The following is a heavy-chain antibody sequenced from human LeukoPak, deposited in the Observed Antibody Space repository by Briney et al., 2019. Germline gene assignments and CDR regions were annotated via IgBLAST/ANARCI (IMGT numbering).Heavy chain of an antibody. CDR2: IYYSGST. D-gene: IGHD1-26*01. CDR1: GGSISSGSYY. Sequence: ASETLSLTCTVSGGSISSGSYYWTWIRQPAGKGLEWIASIYYSGSTYYNPSLKSRVTISVDTSKNQLSLKLSSLTAADTAVYYCARHEYSGSYYGLSWFDPWGQGTLVTVSS. J-gene: IGHJ5*02. CDR3: ARHEYSGSYYGLSWFDP. V-gene: IGHV4-39*01.